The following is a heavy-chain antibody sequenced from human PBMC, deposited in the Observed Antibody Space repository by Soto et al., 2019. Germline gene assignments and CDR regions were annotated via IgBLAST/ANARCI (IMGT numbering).Heavy chain of an antibody. CDR2: IYYSGST. J-gene: IGHJ5*02. Sequence: PSETLSLTCTVSGGSISSYYWSWIRQPPGKGLEWTGYIYYSGSTNYNPSLKSRVTISVDTSKNQFSLKLSSVTAADTAVYYCARLARGYSYGYNFYWFDPWGQGTLVTVSS. V-gene: IGHV4-59*01. CDR1: GGSISSYY. CDR3: ARLARGYSYGYNFYWFDP. D-gene: IGHD5-18*01.